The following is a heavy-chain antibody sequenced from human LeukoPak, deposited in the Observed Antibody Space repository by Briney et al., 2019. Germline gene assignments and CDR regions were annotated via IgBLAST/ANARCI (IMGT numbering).Heavy chain of an antibody. CDR3: ASEGFDYYGRSGYFPRGPFDP. Sequence: APWVYVSRKPSVGTFRSYAISWVRQAPGQPREGMGRIIPLLGLANYAQKFQGRVTITADKSPSTAYMEVRSLRSEDTAVYYCASEGFDYYGRSGYFPRGPFDPWGQGTRVSVSS. CDR2: IIPLLGLA. CDR1: VGTFRSYA. D-gene: IGHD3-22*01. J-gene: IGHJ5*02. V-gene: IGHV1-69*04.